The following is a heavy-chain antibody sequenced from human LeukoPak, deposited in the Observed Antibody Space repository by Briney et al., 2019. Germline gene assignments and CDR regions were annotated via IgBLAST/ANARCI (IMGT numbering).Heavy chain of an antibody. CDR3: ARDQYDTWSRRGNFDS. J-gene: IGHJ4*02. D-gene: IGHD3-3*01. CDR1: GVTLSSYA. CDR2: IKLDGSEK. V-gene: IGHV3-7*03. Sequence: GGSLRLSCVASGVTLSSYAMSWARQAPGKGLEWVANIKLDGSEKNYVDSVKGRFTISRDNTKNSLYLQMNSLRAEDAAVFYCARDQYDTWSRRGNFDSWGQGTLVIVSS.